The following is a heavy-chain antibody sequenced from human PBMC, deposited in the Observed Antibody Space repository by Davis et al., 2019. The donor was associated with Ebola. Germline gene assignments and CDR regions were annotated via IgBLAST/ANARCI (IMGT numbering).Heavy chain of an antibody. V-gene: IGHV3-48*04. CDR1: GFNFSRYS. D-gene: IGHD6-19*01. J-gene: IGHJ4*02. CDR2: FSSSCSTI. Sequence: GESLKISCAASGFNFSRYSLNWVRRAPGKRLEWVPSFSSSCSTIYYADSVKGRFTISRDNAKNSLYLQMNSLRVEDTAVYYCARELAVAYFDYWVQGTLITVSS. CDR3: ARELAVAYFDY.